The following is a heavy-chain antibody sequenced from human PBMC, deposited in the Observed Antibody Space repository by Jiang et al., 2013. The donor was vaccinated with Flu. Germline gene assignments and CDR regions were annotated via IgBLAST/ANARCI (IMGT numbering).Heavy chain of an antibody. CDR3: ARTTARSGSYPAHFDY. Sequence: EWIGSIYYSGSTYYNPSLKSRVTISVDTSKNQFSLKLSSVTAADTAVYYCARTTARSGSYPAHFDYWGQGTLVTVSS. J-gene: IGHJ4*02. V-gene: IGHV4-39*01. D-gene: IGHD1-26*01. CDR2: IYYSGST.